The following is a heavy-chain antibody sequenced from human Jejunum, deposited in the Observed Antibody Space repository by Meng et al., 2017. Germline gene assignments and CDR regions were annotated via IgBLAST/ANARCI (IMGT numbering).Heavy chain of an antibody. J-gene: IGHJ3*01. CDR2: ISYNGDYI. CDR3: TRRDYQGSATGLWDAFDV. D-gene: IGHD3-10*01. V-gene: IGHV3-30*04. Sequence: GESLKISWEASGFSFSIYAMDWVRQAPGKGLEWVAIISYNGDYISYADSVRGRFTISRDNSKNTLYLQMNSLRAEDTAVYHCTRRDYQGSATGLWDAFDVWGQGTMVTVSS. CDR1: GFSFSIYA.